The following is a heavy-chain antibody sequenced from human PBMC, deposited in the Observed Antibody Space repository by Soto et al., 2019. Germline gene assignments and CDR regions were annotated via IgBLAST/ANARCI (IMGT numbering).Heavy chain of an antibody. CDR3: ATLPPRIVVVMTDLPT. CDR1: GGSIISGDYY. Sequence: SETLSLTCTVSGGSIISGDYYWIWIRQPPGKRLEWIGQIYHTGTTSYNPSLKNRVTISLDKSNNQFSLRLTSMTAADTAVYYCATLPPRIVVVMTDLPTWGQGTLVTVSS. CDR2: IYHTGTT. D-gene: IGHD2-15*01. J-gene: IGHJ5*02. V-gene: IGHV4-39*07.